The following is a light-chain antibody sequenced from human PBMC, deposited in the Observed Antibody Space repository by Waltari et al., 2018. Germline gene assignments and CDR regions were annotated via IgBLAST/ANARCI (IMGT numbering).Light chain of an antibody. Sequence: QSAPTQPASVSGSPGQSLTISCTGTSSDVGSYNYVSWYQQHPGKAPRLLIYDVSYRPSGISDRFAGSKSGNVASLTISGLQAEDEADYYCSSFTGTSTLFGTGTEVTVL. CDR3: SSFTGTSTL. J-gene: IGLJ1*01. CDR2: DVS. V-gene: IGLV2-14*03. CDR1: SSDVGSYNY.